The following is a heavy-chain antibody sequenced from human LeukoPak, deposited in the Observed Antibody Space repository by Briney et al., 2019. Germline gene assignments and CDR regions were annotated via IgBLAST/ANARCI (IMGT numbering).Heavy chain of an antibody. D-gene: IGHD6-6*01. CDR1: GFTFSSYA. J-gene: IGHJ6*03. CDR2: ISYDGSNK. V-gene: IGHV3-30*01. Sequence: GRSLRLSCAASGFTFSSYAMHWVRQAPGKGLEWVAVISYDGSNKYYADSVKGRFTISRDNSKNTLYLQMNSLRAEDTAVYYRAREGGSSSSVYYYYYMDVWGKGTTVTVSS. CDR3: AREGGSSSSVYYYYYMDV.